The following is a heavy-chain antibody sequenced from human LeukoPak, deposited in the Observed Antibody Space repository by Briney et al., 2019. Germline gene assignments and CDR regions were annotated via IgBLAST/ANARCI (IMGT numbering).Heavy chain of an antibody. CDR1: GGSISSYY. CDR3: AREGLITMVRGVMGNWFDP. CDR2: INHSGST. V-gene: IGHV4-34*01. Sequence: SETLSLTCTVSGGSISSYYWSWIRQPPGKGLEWIGEINHSGSTNYNPSLKSRVTISVDTSKNQFSLKLGSVTAADTAVYYCAREGLITMVRGVMGNWFDPWGQGTLVTVSS. D-gene: IGHD3-10*01. J-gene: IGHJ5*02.